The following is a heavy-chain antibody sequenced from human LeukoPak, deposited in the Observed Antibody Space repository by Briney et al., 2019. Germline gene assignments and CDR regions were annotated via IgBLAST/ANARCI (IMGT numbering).Heavy chain of an antibody. CDR2: ISYDGSNK. V-gene: IGHV3-30-3*01. CDR3: AKAGGYSGFNWFDP. D-gene: IGHD5-12*01. Sequence: GGSLRLSCAASGFTFSSYAMHWVRQAPGKGLEWMAVISYDGSNKYYADSVKGRFTISRDNSKNTLYLQMNSLRAEDTAVYYCAKAGGYSGFNWFDPWGQGTLVTVSS. J-gene: IGHJ5*02. CDR1: GFTFSSYA.